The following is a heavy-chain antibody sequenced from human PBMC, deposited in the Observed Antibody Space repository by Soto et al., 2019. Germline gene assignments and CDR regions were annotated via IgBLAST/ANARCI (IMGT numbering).Heavy chain of an antibody. V-gene: IGHV4-59*01. CDR2: IHYSGST. D-gene: IGHD6-6*01. CDR3: ARGGLAARKGRWFDP. J-gene: IGHJ5*02. Sequence: SETLSLTCTVSGDSISSYYWGWIRQPPGKGLEWIGYIHYSGSTNYNPSLKSRVTISVDTPRNQFSLKVNSMTAADTAVYYCARGGLAARKGRWFDPWGQGTLVTVSS. CDR1: GDSISSYY.